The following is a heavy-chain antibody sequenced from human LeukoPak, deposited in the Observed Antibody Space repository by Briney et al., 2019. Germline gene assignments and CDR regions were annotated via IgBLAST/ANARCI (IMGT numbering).Heavy chain of an antibody. V-gene: IGHV6-1*01. CDR2: TYYRSKWYN. Sequence: SQTLSLTCAISGDSFSSNSAAWNWIRQSPSRGLEWLGRTYYRSKWYNDYAVSVKSRITINPDTSKNQFSLQLNSVTPEDTAVYYCARDRPAPTPDSGSYYEDAFDIWGQGTMVTVSS. J-gene: IGHJ3*02. D-gene: IGHD1-26*01. CDR3: ARDRPAPTPDSGSYYEDAFDI. CDR1: GDSFSSNSAA.